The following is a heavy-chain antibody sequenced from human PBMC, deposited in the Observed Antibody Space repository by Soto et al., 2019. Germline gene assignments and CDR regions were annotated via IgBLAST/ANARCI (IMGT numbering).Heavy chain of an antibody. V-gene: IGHV4-30-2*01. CDR3: GRVPGP. CDR2: IDHSVST. Sequence: QLQLQESGSGLVKPSQTLSLTCAVSCGSISSGGYSWSWIRQPPGKGLEWIGYIDHSVSTYYNPTLKSRVTISVDRSKNQFYLKLSSVTAADTAVYYCGRVPGPWGHGHLVTVSS. D-gene: IGHD3-10*01. J-gene: IGHJ5*02. CDR1: CGSISSGGYS.